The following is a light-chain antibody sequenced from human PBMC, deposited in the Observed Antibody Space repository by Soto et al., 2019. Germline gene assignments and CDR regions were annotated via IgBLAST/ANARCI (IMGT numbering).Light chain of an antibody. V-gene: IGKV3-11*01. CDR2: QTS. CDR3: HQRQSWPRT. J-gene: IGKJ1*01. Sequence: EIVLTQSPATLSSFPGDRVPLSCRARQYINTRLAWYQHRPGQAPRLLIYQTSLRAAGIPARFSASGSGTDFTLTISDVQPEDFALYYCHQRQSWPRTFGQGTKVDI. CDR1: QYINTR.